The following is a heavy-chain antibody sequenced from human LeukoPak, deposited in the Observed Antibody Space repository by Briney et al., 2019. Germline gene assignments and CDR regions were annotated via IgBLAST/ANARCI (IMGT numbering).Heavy chain of an antibody. CDR3: AREEYTRKHAFDI. Sequence: SETLSLTCSVSGGSISSTNYYWGWIRQPPGKGLQWIGSIYHSGSTYYNPSLKSRVTISVDTSKNQFSLKLSSVTAADTAVYYCAREEYTRKHAFDIWGQGTMVTVSS. V-gene: IGHV4-39*07. CDR2: IYHSGST. J-gene: IGHJ3*02. D-gene: IGHD1-1*01. CDR1: GGSISSTNYY.